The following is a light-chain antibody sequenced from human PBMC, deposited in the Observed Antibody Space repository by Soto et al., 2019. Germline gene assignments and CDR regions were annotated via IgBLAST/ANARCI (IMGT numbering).Light chain of an antibody. CDR3: QQRNKWPLT. CDR2: NAS. CDR1: HSVSSD. V-gene: IGKV3-11*01. J-gene: IGKJ4*01. Sequence: EIVLTQSPATLSLSPGERATLSCRASHSVSSDLLWYQQKPGQSPRLLISNASNRATGIPARFSGRGSGTDFTLTISSREPEDFAVYYCQQRNKWPLTFGGGTRVEIK.